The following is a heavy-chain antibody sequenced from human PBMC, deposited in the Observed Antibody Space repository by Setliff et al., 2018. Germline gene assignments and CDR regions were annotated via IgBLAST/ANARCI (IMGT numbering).Heavy chain of an antibody. Sequence: SETLSLTCTVFGASFSGYDYNWIRQSPGKGLEWLGEINHSGTTTYNPSLNSRVTISTDTSKNQFSLTLTSVTASDTAVYYCASSFYDSPVFDPWGQGTLVTVSS. D-gene: IGHD3-22*01. V-gene: IGHV4-34*01. J-gene: IGHJ5*02. CDR3: ASSFYDSPVFDP. CDR1: GASFSGYD. CDR2: INHSGTT.